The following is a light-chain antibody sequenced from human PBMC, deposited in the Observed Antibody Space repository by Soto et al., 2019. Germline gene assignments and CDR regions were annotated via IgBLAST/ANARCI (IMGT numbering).Light chain of an antibody. CDR2: EVS. Sequence: QSDLTQPASVSGSPGQSITISCTGTSSDIGSYNLVSWYQQHPGKAPKLMIYEVSKRPSGVSNRFSGPKSGNTASLTISGLHAEDEADYYCCSYAGSSTSLYVFGTGTKVTAL. J-gene: IGLJ1*01. CDR3: CSYAGSSTSLYV. CDR1: SSDIGSYNL. V-gene: IGLV2-23*02.